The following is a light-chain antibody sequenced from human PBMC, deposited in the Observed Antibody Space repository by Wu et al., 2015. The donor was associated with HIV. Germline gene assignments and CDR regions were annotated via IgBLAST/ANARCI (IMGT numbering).Light chain of an antibody. CDR2: DAS. CDR3: QQRSNWPPTIT. J-gene: IGKJ5*01. V-gene: IGKV3-11*01. Sequence: DIVLTQSPATLSLSPGERATLSCRASQSISSYLAWYQQKPGQPPRLLIYDASNRATGIPARFSGSGSGTDFTLTINTLEPEDFAIYYCQQRSNWPPTITFGQGTRLET. CDR1: QSISSY.